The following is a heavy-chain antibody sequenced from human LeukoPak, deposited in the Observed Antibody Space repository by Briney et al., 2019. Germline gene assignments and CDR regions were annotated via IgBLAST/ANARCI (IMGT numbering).Heavy chain of an antibody. J-gene: IGHJ3*02. D-gene: IGHD4-17*01. CDR1: GGSISSGDYY. CDR3: ARDSTYGDYDRRGAFDI. Sequence: SETLSLTCTVSGGSISSGDYYWSWIRQPPGKGLKWIGYIYYSGSTYYNPSLKSRVTISVDTSKNQFSLKLSSVTAADTAVYYCARDSTYGDYDRRGAFDIWGQGTMVTVSS. CDR2: IYYSGST. V-gene: IGHV4-30-4*01.